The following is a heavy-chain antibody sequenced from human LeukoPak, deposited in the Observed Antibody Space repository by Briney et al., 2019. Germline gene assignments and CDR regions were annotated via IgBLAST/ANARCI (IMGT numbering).Heavy chain of an antibody. CDR1: GGTFSSYA. CDR2: IIPIFGTA. V-gene: IGHV1-69*06. Sequence: ASVKVSCKASGGTFSSYAISWVRQAPGQGLEWMGGIIPIFGTANYAQKFQGRVTITADKSTSKAYMELSSLRSEDTAVYYCARARAVDTAMVPDYWGQGTLVTVSS. J-gene: IGHJ4*02. CDR3: ARARAVDTAMVPDY. D-gene: IGHD5-18*01.